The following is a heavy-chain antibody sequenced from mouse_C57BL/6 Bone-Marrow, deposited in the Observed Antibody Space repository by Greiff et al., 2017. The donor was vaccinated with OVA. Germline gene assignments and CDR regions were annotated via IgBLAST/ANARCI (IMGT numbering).Heavy chain of an antibody. CDR2: ISAGGSYT. V-gene: IGHV5-4*01. CDR1: GFTFSSSA. Sequence: EVKLVESGGGLVKPGGSLKLSCAASGFTFSSSAMSWVRQTPEKRLEWVATISAGGSYTYYPDNVKGRSTISRDNAKNNLYLQMSHLKSEDTAMYYCAIDQNGYFAWFAYWGQGTLVTVSA. J-gene: IGHJ3*01. D-gene: IGHD2-3*01. CDR3: AIDQNGYFAWFAY.